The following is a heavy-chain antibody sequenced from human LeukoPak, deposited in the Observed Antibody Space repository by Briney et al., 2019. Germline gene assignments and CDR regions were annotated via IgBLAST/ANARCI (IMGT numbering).Heavy chain of an antibody. V-gene: IGHV4-61*05. CDR2: IYTSGST. Sequence: SETLSLTCTVSGGSISSSSYYWGWIRQPPGKGLEWIGRIYTSGSTNYNPSLKSRVTMSVDTSENQFSLKLSSVTAADTAVYYCARTYYYGSGSYYNGPHFDYWGQGTLVTVSS. D-gene: IGHD3-10*01. CDR3: ARTYYYGSGSYYNGPHFDY. CDR1: GGSISSSSYY. J-gene: IGHJ4*02.